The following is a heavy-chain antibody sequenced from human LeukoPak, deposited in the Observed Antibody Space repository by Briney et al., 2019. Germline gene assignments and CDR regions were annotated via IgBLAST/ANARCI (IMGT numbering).Heavy chain of an antibody. CDR3: ARRGGSSSRRSPIDY. D-gene: IGHD6-6*01. V-gene: IGHV3-7*01. CDR1: GFTFSSYA. CDR2: IKQDGSQR. J-gene: IGHJ4*02. Sequence: AGGSLRLSCAASGFTFSSYAMSWVRQAPGRGPEWVANIKQDGSQRYYVDSVRGRLTISRDNAKNSLLLQMNGLRAEDTAVYYWARRGGSSSRRSPIDYWGQGTLVTVSS.